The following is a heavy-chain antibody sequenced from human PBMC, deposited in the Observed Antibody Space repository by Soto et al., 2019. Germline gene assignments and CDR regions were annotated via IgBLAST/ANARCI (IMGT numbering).Heavy chain of an antibody. J-gene: IGHJ3*02. CDR1: VYSFTSYW. Sequence: PGESLKISCKGSVYSFTSYWISWVRQMPGKGLEWMGRIDPSDSYTNYSPSFQGHVTISADKSISTAYLQWSSLKASDTAMYYCARTSLRYFDWSPQNAFDIWGQGTMVTVSS. CDR2: IDPSDSYT. V-gene: IGHV5-10-1*01. D-gene: IGHD3-9*01. CDR3: ARTSLRYFDWSPQNAFDI.